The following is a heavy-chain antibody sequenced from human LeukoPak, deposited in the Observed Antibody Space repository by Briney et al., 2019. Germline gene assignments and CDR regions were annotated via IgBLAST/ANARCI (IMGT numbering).Heavy chain of an antibody. D-gene: IGHD2-15*01. CDR1: GFTFSSYA. V-gene: IGHV3-23*01. CDR2: ISGSGGST. J-gene: IGHJ4*02. CDR3: ATDCTGSNCYHLNAFDY. Sequence: GGSLRLSCAASGFTFSSYAMSWVRQAPGKGLEWVSTISGSGGSTYYADSVKGRFTISRDNSKNTLYLQMNSLRAEDTAVYYCATDCTGSNCYHLNAFDYWGQGTLVTVSS.